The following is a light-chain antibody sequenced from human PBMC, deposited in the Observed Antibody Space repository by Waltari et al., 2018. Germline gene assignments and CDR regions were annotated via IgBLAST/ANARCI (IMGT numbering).Light chain of an antibody. CDR3: GSYTTNSPFAVV. Sequence: ALTQPASVSGSPGQSITISCSGPSHAIGPYDYRPRYLPHPPPAPKLLFFDFSKRPSGISVRFSASKSGSTASLTISGLQAEDEGEYFCGSYTTNSPFAVVFGGGTKLTVL. V-gene: IGLV2-14*03. CDR2: DFS. CDR1: SHAIGPYDY. J-gene: IGLJ2*01.